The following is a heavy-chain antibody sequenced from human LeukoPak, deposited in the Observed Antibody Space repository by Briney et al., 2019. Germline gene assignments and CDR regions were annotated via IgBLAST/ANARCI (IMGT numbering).Heavy chain of an antibody. CDR2: IYYIGST. J-gene: IGHJ5*02. V-gene: IGHV4-59*01. CDR3: ARGGYDSSGYRFDP. Sequence: SETLSLTCTVSGGSISNYYWSWIRQPPGKGLEWIGYIYYIGSTNYNPSLKSRVTISVDTSKNQFSLKLSSVTAADTAVYYCARGGYDSSGYRFDPWGQGTLVTVSS. D-gene: IGHD3-22*01. CDR1: GGSISNYY.